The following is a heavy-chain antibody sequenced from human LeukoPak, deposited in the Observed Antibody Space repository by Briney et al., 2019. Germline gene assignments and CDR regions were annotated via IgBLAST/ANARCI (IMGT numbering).Heavy chain of an antibody. V-gene: IGHV3-21*01. CDR2: SSSSSYI. J-gene: IGHJ3*02. CDR3: AREGTLDAFDI. Sequence: SSSSSYIYYADSVKGRFTISRDNAKNSLYLQMNSLRAEDTAVYYCAREGTLDAFDIWGQGTMVTVSS.